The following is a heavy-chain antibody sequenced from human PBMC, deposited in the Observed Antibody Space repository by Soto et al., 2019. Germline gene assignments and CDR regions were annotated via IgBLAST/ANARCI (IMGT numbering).Heavy chain of an antibody. J-gene: IGHJ2*01. CDR3: ARDTIGYYYDSSGYYGKWYFDL. V-gene: IGHV1-2*02. CDR2: SNPNSGGT. Sequence: GASVKVSCKASGYTFTGYYMHWVRQAPGQGLEWMGWSNPNSGGTNYAQKFQGRVTMTRDTSISTAYMELSRLRSDDTAVYYCARDTIGYYYDSSGYYGKWYFDLWGRGTLVTVS. D-gene: IGHD3-22*01. CDR1: GYTFTGYY.